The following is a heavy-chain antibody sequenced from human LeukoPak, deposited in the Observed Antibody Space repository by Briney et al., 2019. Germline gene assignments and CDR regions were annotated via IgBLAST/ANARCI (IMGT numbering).Heavy chain of an antibody. CDR2: IYYSGST. Sequence: SETLSLTCTVSGGSISSYYWSWIRQPPGKGLEWIGYIYYSGSTNYNPSLKSRVTISVDTSKNQFSLKLSSVTAADTAVYYCVRETGDTAMVTGTFDYWGQGTLVTVSS. J-gene: IGHJ4*02. CDR1: GGSISSYY. V-gene: IGHV4-59*01. D-gene: IGHD5-18*01. CDR3: VRETGDTAMVTGTFDY.